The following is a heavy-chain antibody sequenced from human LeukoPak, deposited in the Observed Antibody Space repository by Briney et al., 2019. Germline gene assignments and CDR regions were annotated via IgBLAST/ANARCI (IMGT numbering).Heavy chain of an antibody. CDR3: ARGYYLRYFAL. D-gene: IGHD3-22*01. CDR1: GFTVSSNY. CDR2: IYSGGST. J-gene: IGHJ2*01. Sequence: GGSLRLSCAASGFTVSSNYMTWVRQAPGKGLEWVSVIYSGGSTYYADSVKGRFTISRDNSKNTLYLQMNSLRAEDTAVYYCARGYYLRYFALWGRGTLVTVSS. V-gene: IGHV3-53*01.